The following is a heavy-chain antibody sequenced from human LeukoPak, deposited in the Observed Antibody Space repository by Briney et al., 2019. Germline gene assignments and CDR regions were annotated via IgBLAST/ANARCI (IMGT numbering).Heavy chain of an antibody. CDR1: GFTFSSYA. Sequence: GGSLRLSCAASGFTFSSYAMHWVRQAPGKGLQYVSAISSNGGSTYYANSVKGRFTISRDNSKNTLYLQMNSLRAEDTAVYYCAKGGDVWGKGTTVTVSS. CDR2: ISSNGGST. CDR3: AKGGDV. J-gene: IGHJ6*04. V-gene: IGHV3-64*01.